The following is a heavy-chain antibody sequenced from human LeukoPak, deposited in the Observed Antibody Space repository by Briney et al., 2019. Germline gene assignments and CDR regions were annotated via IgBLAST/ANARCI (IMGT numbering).Heavy chain of an antibody. CDR1: GGSISSGGYS. CDR3: AGSTYYYDSSGDNDAFDI. CDR2: IYHSGST. Sequence: SQTLSLTCAVSGGSISSGGYSWSWIRQPPGKGLEWIVYIYHSGSTYYNPSLKSRVTISVYRSKNQFSLKLSSVTAADTAVYYCAGSTYYYDSSGDNDAFDIWGQGTMVTVSS. D-gene: IGHD3-22*01. V-gene: IGHV4-30-2*01. J-gene: IGHJ3*02.